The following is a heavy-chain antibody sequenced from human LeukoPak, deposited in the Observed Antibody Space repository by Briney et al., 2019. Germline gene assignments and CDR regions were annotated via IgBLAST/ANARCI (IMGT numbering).Heavy chain of an antibody. D-gene: IGHD5-12*01. CDR1: GGSISSYY. CDR3: ARSRPSGYSGYGPIDY. CDR2: IYYSGST. V-gene: IGHV4-59*01. J-gene: IGHJ4*02. Sequence: PSETLSLTCTVSGGSISSYYWSWIRQPPGKGLEWIGYIYYSGSTHYNPSLKSRVTISVDTSKNQFSLTLSSVTAADTAVYYCARSRPSGYSGYGPIDYWGQGTLVTVSS.